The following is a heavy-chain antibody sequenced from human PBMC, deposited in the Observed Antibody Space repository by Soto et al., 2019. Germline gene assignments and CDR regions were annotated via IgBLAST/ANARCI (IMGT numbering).Heavy chain of an antibody. Sequence: XETLSLTCAVYGVSFSGYYWSCIRQPPGKGLEWIGEINHSGSTNYNPSLKSRVTISVDTSKNQFSLKLSSVTAADTAVYYCARRSLYNWFEPWGQATLVTVSS. J-gene: IGHJ5*02. CDR2: INHSGST. CDR1: GVSFSGYY. V-gene: IGHV4-34*01. CDR3: ARRSLYNWFEP.